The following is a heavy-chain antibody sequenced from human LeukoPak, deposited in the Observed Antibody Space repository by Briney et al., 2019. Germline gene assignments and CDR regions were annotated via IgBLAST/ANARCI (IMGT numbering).Heavy chain of an antibody. V-gene: IGHV3-23*01. CDR1: GLTFSSFA. Sequence: GGSLRLSCAASGLTFSSFAMNWVRQAPGKGLEWVSTISGSGGSTYYADSVKGRFTISRDNTKNSLYLQVNSLRAEDTAVFYCARDQYDTWSRRGNFDSWGQGTLVIVSS. D-gene: IGHD3/OR15-3a*01. CDR3: ARDQYDTWSRRGNFDS. J-gene: IGHJ4*02. CDR2: ISGSGGST.